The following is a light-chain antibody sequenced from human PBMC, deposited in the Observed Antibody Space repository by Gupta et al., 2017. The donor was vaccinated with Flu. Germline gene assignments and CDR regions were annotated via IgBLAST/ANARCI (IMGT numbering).Light chain of an antibody. Sequence: DIQMTQSPSTLSASVGDRVTITCRASQSISSWLAWYQQKPGKAPKLLIYKASSLESGVPSRFSGSGSGTEFTLTISSLQPDDFGTYYCQQYNSYSLRTFGQGTKVEIK. V-gene: IGKV1-5*03. CDR2: KAS. J-gene: IGKJ1*01. CDR3: QQYNSYSLRT. CDR1: QSISSW.